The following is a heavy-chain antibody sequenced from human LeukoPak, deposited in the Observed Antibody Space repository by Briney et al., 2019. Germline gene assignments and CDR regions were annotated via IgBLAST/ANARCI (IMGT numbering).Heavy chain of an antibody. Sequence: ASVKVSCKASGYTFTGYYMHWVRQAPGQGLEWMGRINPNSGGTNYAQKFQGRVTMTRDTSISTAYMELSRLRSDDTAVYYCARDVDSYNWFDPWGQGTLVTVSS. V-gene: IGHV1-2*06. D-gene: IGHD3-9*01. J-gene: IGHJ5*02. CDR1: GYTFTGYY. CDR2: INPNSGGT. CDR3: ARDVDSYNWFDP.